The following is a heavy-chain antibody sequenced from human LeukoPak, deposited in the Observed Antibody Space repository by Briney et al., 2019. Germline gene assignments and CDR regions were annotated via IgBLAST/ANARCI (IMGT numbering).Heavy chain of an antibody. CDR2: ISAVSGNV. CDR3: TKDLGLRRMS. Sequence: GGSLRLSCAASGLSLSSSNMHWVRPAPGGGLEWVSYISAVSGNVFSADSVQGRFSISRDNARGSLFLQLNSLRVDDTAVDDCTKDLGLRRMSWGRGTLVIVSS. J-gene: IGHJ2*01. V-gene: IGHV3-48*04. CDR1: GLSLSSSN.